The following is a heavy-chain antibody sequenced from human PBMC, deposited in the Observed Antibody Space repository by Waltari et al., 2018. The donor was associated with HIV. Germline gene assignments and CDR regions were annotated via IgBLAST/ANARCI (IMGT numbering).Heavy chain of an antibody. CDR2: ISWNSGSI. Sequence: EVQLVASGGGLVQPGRSLRLSCAASGFTFGDYAIHWVRQAPGKGLEWVSGISWNSGSIGYADSVKGRFTISRDNAKNSLYLQMNSLRAEDTALYYCAKGTAEYYGSGRLGVWGQGTTVTVSS. D-gene: IGHD3-10*01. J-gene: IGHJ6*02. V-gene: IGHV3-9*01. CDR1: GFTFGDYA. CDR3: AKGTAEYYGSGRLGV.